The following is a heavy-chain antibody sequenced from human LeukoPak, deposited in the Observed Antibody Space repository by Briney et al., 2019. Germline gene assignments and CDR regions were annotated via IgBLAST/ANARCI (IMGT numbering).Heavy chain of an antibody. V-gene: IGHV3-53*01. J-gene: IGHJ4*02. CDR3: ARGAGYNYPYYFDY. CDR1: GLTFSSHW. Sequence: GGSLRLSCAASGLTFSSHWMHWVRQAPGKGLEWVSVIYGGGNIYYADSVKGRFTISRDNSKNTLYLQMNSLRAEDTAVYYCARGAGYNYPYYFDYWGQGTLVTVSS. CDR2: IYGGGNI. D-gene: IGHD5-24*01.